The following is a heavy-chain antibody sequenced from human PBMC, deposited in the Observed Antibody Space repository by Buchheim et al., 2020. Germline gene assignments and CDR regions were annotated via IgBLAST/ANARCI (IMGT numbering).Heavy chain of an antibody. V-gene: IGHV3-30*18. D-gene: IGHD6-19*01. CDR1: GFTFSSYG. J-gene: IGHJ4*02. CDR2: ISYDGSNK. CDR3: AKDRGSGWHSFDY. Sequence: VQLVESGGGVVQPGRSLRLSCAASGFTFSSYGMHWVRQAPGKGLEWVAVISYDGSNKYYADSVKGRFTISRDNSKNTLYLQMNSLRAEDTAVYYCAKDRGSGWHSFDYWGQGTL.